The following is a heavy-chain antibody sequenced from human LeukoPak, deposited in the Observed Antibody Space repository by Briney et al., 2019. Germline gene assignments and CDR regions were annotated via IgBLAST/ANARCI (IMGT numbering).Heavy chain of an antibody. CDR3: ARDRKASSGYYYDGAFDI. Sequence: RSSETLSLTCTVSGYSISSGYYWGWIRQPPGKGLEWIGSIYHSGNTYYNPSLKSRVTISVDTSKNQFSLKLSSVTAADTAVYYCARDRKASSGYYYDGAFDIWGQGTMVTVSS. D-gene: IGHD3-22*01. CDR1: GYSISSGYY. V-gene: IGHV4-38-2*02. CDR2: IYHSGNT. J-gene: IGHJ3*02.